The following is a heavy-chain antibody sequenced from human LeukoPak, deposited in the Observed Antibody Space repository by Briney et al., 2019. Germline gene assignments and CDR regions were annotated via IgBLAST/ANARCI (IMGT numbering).Heavy chain of an antibody. CDR2: INYSGST. J-gene: IGHJ5*02. CDR1: GGSISSYY. Sequence: SETLSLTCTVYGGSISSYYWSWVRQPPGRGLEWIGNINYSGSTDHNPSLKSRVTISLDTSKNQFSLRLKSVTAADTAVYYCARADPNASGYFYRFNLFDHWGQGTLVTVSS. D-gene: IGHD3-10*01. CDR3: ARADPNASGYFYRFNLFDH. V-gene: IGHV4-59*13.